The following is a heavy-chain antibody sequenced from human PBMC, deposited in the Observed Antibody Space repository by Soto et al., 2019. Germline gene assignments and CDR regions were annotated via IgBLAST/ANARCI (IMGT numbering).Heavy chain of an antibody. CDR3: ARVGKYYDFWSGLAYYYYGMDV. CDR1: GGSFSGYY. Sequence: SETLSLTCAVYGGSFSGYYWSWIRQPPGKGLEWIGEINHSGSTNYNPSLKSRVTISVDTSKNQFSLKLSSVTAADTAVYYCARVGKYYDFWSGLAYYYYGMDVWGQGTTVTVSS. J-gene: IGHJ6*02. V-gene: IGHV4-34*01. CDR2: INHSGST. D-gene: IGHD3-3*01.